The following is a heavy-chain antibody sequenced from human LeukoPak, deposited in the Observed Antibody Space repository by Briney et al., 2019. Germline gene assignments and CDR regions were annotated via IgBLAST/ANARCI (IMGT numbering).Heavy chain of an antibody. J-gene: IGHJ4*02. CDR2: ISSSSSYI. D-gene: IGHD6-13*01. V-gene: IGHV3-21*01. Sequence: PGGSLRLSCAASGFTFSTYSMNWVRQAPGKGLEWVSSISSSSSYIYYADSVKGRFTISRDNAKNSLYLQMNSLRAEDTAVYYCARDLKQQLVKGDYWGQGTLVTVSS. CDR1: GFTFSTYS. CDR3: ARDLKQQLVKGDY.